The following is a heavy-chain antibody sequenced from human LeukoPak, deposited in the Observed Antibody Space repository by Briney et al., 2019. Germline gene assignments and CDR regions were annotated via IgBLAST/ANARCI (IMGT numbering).Heavy chain of an antibody. Sequence: TLSLTCTVSGGSISSGGYYWSWIRQHPGKGLEWIGYIYYSGSTYYNPSLKSRVTISVDTSKNQFSLKLSSVTAADTAVYYCARYYDFWSGNWFDPWGQGTLVTVSS. J-gene: IGHJ5*02. CDR3: ARYYDFWSGNWFDP. CDR2: IYYSGST. V-gene: IGHV4-31*03. D-gene: IGHD3-3*01. CDR1: GGSISSGGYY.